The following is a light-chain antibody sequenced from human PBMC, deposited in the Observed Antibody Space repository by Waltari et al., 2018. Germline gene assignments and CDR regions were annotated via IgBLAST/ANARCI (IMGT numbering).Light chain of an antibody. J-gene: IGLJ2*01. Sequence: QSVLTQTPSASGTPGPRVTISCSGTRSTSGSNTVNWYQQLPGTAPKLLIYSNNQRPSGVPDRFSGSKSGTSASLAISGLQSEDEADYYCAAWDDSLGVVFGGGTKLTVL. CDR2: SNN. CDR3: AAWDDSLGVV. V-gene: IGLV1-44*01. CDR1: RSTSGSNT.